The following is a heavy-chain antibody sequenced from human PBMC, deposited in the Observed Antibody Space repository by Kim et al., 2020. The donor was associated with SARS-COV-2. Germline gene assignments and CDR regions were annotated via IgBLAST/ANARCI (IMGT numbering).Heavy chain of an antibody. D-gene: IGHD7-27*01. CDR2: IYYSGST. Sequence: SETLSLTCTVSGGSISSYYWSWIRQPPGKGLEWIGYIYYSGSTNYNPSLKSRVTISVDTSKNQFSLKLSSVTAADTAVYYCARDRITGDSPWFDPWGQGTLVTVSS. J-gene: IGHJ5*02. CDR3: ARDRITGDSPWFDP. CDR1: GGSISSYY. V-gene: IGHV4-59*01.